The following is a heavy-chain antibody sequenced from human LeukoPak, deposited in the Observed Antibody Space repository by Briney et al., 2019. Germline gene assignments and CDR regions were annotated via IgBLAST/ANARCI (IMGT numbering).Heavy chain of an antibody. CDR2: INPSGGST. J-gene: IGHJ4*02. Sequence: ASVKVSCKASGYTFTIYYMHWVRQAPGQGLEWMGIINPSGGSTSYAQKFQGRVTMTRDTSTSTVYMELSSLRSEDTAVCYCARADGYDWAVGYWGQGTLVTVSS. D-gene: IGHD5-12*01. CDR3: ARADGYDWAVGY. V-gene: IGHV1-46*01. CDR1: GYTFTIYY.